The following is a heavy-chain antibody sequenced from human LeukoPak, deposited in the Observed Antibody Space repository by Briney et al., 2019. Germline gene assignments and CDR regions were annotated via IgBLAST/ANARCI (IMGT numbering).Heavy chain of an antibody. CDR2: INPNSGGT. D-gene: IGHD3-3*01. J-gene: IGHJ4*02. V-gene: IGHV1-2*02. CDR1: GYTFTGYY. CDR3: ARDGITPDFWSGYHPAY. Sequence: ASVKVSCKASGYTFTGYYMHWVRQAPGQGLEWMGWINPNSGGTNYAQKFQGRVTMTRDTSISTAYVELSRLRSDDTAVYYCARDGITPDFWSGYHPAYWGQGTLVTVSS.